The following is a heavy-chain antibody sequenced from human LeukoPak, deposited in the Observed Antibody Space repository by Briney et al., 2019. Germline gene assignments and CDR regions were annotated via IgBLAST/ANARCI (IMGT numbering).Heavy chain of an antibody. CDR3: ARVTVYYDSSGYFDS. J-gene: IGHJ4*02. D-gene: IGHD3-22*01. V-gene: IGHV3-20*04. Sequence: GGSPRLSCAATGFIFDNYGMSWVRQAPGKGLEWVSGINWNGAGTGYADSVKGRFTISRDKAKNSLYLQMNSLRAEDTALYYCARVTVYYDSSGYFDSWGQGALVTVSS. CDR2: INWNGAGT. CDR1: GFIFDNYG.